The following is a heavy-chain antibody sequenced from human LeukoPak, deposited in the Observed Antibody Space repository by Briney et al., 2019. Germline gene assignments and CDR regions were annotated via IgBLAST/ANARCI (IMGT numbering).Heavy chain of an antibody. D-gene: IGHD6-19*01. CDR1: GGSFSGYY. CDR3: ARGFSRQWLVQGWFDP. Sequence: SETLSLTCAVYGGSFSGYYWSWIRQAPGKGLEWIGEINHSGSTNYNPSLKSRVTISVDTSKNQFSLKLSSVTAADTAVYYCARGFSRQWLVQGWFDPWGQGTLVTVSS. CDR2: INHSGST. V-gene: IGHV4-34*01. J-gene: IGHJ5*02.